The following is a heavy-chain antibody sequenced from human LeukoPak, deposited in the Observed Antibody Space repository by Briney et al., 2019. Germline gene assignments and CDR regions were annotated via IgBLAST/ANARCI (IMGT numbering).Heavy chain of an antibody. CDR1: GFTFNTYS. CDR3: ARDRGQGSGYYLASDY. J-gene: IGHJ4*02. D-gene: IGHD3-22*01. Sequence: GGSLRLSCAASGFTFNTYSMTWVRQAPGKGLEWVSYISSSSSTKYYADSVKGRFTISRDNAKNSLYLQMNSLRAEDTAVYYCARDRGQGSGYYLASDYWGQGTLVTVSS. V-gene: IGHV3-48*01. CDR2: ISSSSSTK.